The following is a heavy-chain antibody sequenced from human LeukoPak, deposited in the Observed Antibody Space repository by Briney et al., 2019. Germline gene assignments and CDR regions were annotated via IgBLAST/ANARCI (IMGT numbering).Heavy chain of an antibody. CDR2: INPNSGGT. CDR1: GYTFTGYY. J-gene: IGHJ3*02. V-gene: IGHV1-2*02. D-gene: IGHD3-3*01. Sequence: VASVKVSCKASGYTFTGYYMHWVRQAPGQGLEWMGWINPNSGGTNYAQKFRGRVTMTRDTSISTAYMELSRLRSDDTAVYYYARWMDFWSGYYTNAFDIWGQGTMVTVSS. CDR3: ARWMDFWSGYYTNAFDI.